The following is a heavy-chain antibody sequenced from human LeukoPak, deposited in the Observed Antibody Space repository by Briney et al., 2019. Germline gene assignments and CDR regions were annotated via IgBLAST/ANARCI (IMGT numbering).Heavy chain of an antibody. CDR1: GYTFTSYG. CDR3: ARVSGIAAPQD. CDR2: ISAYNGNT. D-gene: IGHD6-13*01. V-gene: IGHV1-18*01. Sequence: GASVKVSCKASGYTFTSYGISWVRQAPGQGLEWMGWISAYNGNTNYAQKVQGRVTMTRDTSTSTVYMELSSLRSEDTAVYYCARVSGIAAPQDWGQGTLVTVSS. J-gene: IGHJ4*02.